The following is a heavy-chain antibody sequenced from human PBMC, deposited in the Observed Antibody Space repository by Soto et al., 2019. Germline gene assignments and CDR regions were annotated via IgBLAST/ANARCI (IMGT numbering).Heavy chain of an antibody. J-gene: IGHJ6*02. V-gene: IGHV4-30-4*01. CDR1: GGSISSGDYY. CDR2: IYYSGST. CDR3: ARAGCSGGSCYSYYYYGMDV. Sequence: QVQLQESGPGLVKPSQTLSLTCTVSGGSISSGDYYWSWIRQPPGKGLEWIGYIYYSGSTYYNPSLKSRVTISADTSKNQFSLKLSSVTAADTAVYYCARAGCSGGSCYSYYYYGMDVWGQGTTVTVSS. D-gene: IGHD2-15*01.